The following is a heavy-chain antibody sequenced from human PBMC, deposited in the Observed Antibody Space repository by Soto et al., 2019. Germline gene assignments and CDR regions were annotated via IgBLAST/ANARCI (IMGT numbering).Heavy chain of an antibody. J-gene: IGHJ5*02. D-gene: IGHD1-1*01. CDR3: AKTGTDGSWFDP. CDR1: GFSLSTSGMR. V-gene: IGHV2-70*04. Sequence: SGPTLVNPTQTLTLTCTFSGFSLSTSGMRVSWIRQPPGKALEWLARIDWDDDKFYSTSLKTRLTISKVTSKNQVVLTMTNMDPVDTATYYCAKTGTDGSWFDPWGQGTLVTVSS. CDR2: IDWDDDK.